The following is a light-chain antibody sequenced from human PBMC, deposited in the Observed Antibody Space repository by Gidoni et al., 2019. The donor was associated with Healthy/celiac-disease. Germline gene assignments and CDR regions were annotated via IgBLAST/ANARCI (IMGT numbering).Light chain of an antibody. CDR3: MQATQFPLT. CDR2: KFS. V-gene: IGKV2-24*01. CDR1: QRLVHSDGNTY. J-gene: IGKJ4*01. Sequence: DIVMTQTPLSSPVTIGQPASISCRSSQRLVHSDGNTYLSWLQQRPGQPPRLLIYKFSNRFSGVPDRFSGSGAGTDFTLKISRVEAEDVGVYYCMQATQFPLTFGGGTKVEIK.